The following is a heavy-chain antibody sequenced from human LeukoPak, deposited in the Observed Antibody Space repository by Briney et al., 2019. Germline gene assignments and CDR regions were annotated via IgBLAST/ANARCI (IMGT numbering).Heavy chain of an antibody. CDR2: ISSSSSYI. Sequence: GGSLRLSCAASGFTFSSYSMNWVRQAPGKGLEWVSSISSSSSYIYYADSVKGRFTISRDNAKNSLYLQMNSLRAEDTAVYYCARSPPSYYGMDVWGQGTTVTVSS. J-gene: IGHJ6*02. V-gene: IGHV3-21*01. CDR1: GFTFSSYS. CDR3: ARSPPSYYGMDV.